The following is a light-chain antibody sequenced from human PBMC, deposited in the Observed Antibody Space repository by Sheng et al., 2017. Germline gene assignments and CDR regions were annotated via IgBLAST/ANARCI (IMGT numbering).Light chain of an antibody. Sequence: DIQMTQSPSSLSASIGDRVIITCRASQSISSFLNWYQQKPGKAPDLLIYGASTLQSGVPSRFSGSGSVTEFTLTIRSLQPEDVAIYFCQQSYTTPRFTFGQGTRLEIK. CDR3: QQSYTTPRFT. CDR1: QSISSF. V-gene: IGKV1-39*01. J-gene: IGKJ2*01. CDR2: GAS.